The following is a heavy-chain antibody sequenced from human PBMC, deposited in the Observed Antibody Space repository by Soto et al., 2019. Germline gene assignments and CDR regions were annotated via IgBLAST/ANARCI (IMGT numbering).Heavy chain of an antibody. CDR3: ARLGAYYQSLDP. CDR2: IYHSGST. Sequence: PSETLSLTCAVSGGSISSGDYSWSWIRQPPGKGLEWIGYIYHSGSTYYNPSLKSRVTISVDRSKNQFSLKLSSVTAADTAVYYCARLGAYYQSLDPWGPGTLVTVSS. CDR1: GGSISSGDYS. J-gene: IGHJ5*02. D-gene: IGHD2-21*01. V-gene: IGHV4-30-2*01.